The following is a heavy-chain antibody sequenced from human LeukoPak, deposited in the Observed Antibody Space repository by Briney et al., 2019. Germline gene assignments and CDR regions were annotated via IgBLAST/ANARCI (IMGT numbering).Heavy chain of an antibody. D-gene: IGHD5-24*01. J-gene: IGHJ4*02. V-gene: IGHV3-48*01. CDR2: ITNSGNSK. CDR3: AKGLKLGDGFHCDS. CDR1: EFTFSSYS. Sequence: GSLRLSCAASEFTFSSYSMNWVRQAPGKGLEWVSYITNSGNSKSYADSVKGRFTISRDFSKNTLYLQMNSLRVEDTALYYCAKGLKLGDGFHCDSWGQGTLVTVSS.